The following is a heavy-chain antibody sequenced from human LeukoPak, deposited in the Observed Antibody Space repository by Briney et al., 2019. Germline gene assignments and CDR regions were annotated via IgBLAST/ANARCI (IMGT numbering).Heavy chain of an antibody. Sequence: GGSPRLSCAASGFTFSSYAMSWVRQAPGKGLEWVSAISGSGGSTYYADSVKGRFTISRDNSKNTLYLQMNSLGAEDTAVYYCAPGGGSYYFDYWGQGTLVTVSS. CDR1: GFTFSSYA. D-gene: IGHD2-15*01. CDR2: ISGSGGST. J-gene: IGHJ4*02. CDR3: APGGGSYYFDY. V-gene: IGHV3-23*01.